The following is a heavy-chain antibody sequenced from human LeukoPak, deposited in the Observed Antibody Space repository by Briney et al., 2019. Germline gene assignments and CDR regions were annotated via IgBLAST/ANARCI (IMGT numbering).Heavy chain of an antibody. CDR2: IRSKAYGGTA. J-gene: IGHJ4*02. D-gene: IGHD1-26*01. CDR3: TKSGTAIVGTTAAYYFDY. CDR1: GFTFGDYA. Sequence: GGSLSLSCTASGFTFGDYAMSWVRQAPGKGLEWVGFIRSKAYGGTAEYAASVKGRFTISRDDSKSIAYLQMNSLKTEDTAVYYCTKSGTAIVGTTAAYYFDYWGQGTLVTVSS. V-gene: IGHV3-49*04.